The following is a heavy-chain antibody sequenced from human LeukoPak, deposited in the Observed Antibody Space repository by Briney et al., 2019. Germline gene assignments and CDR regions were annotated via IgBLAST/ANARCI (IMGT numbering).Heavy chain of an antibody. Sequence: SETLSLTCTVSGGSISSYYWSWVRQPPGKGLEWIRYIYYSGSTNYNPSLKSRVTISVDTSKNQYSLKLSSVTAAGTAVYYCAREVYCGGDCDSDDKKLYYYYYMDVWGKGTTVTVSS. J-gene: IGHJ6*03. CDR1: GGSISSYY. D-gene: IGHD2-21*01. CDR3: AREVYCGGDCDSDDKKLYYYYYMDV. CDR2: IYYSGST. V-gene: IGHV4-59*01.